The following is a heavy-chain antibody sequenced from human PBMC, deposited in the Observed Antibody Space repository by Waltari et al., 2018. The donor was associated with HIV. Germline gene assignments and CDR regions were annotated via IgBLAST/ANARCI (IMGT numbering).Heavy chain of an antibody. CDR1: GYSFTSYW. J-gene: IGHJ6*02. CDR3: ATRNFYCSSTSFPLHYGMDV. CDR2: INPGDSET. Sequence: EVQLVQSGAEVKKPGESLKISCKGSGYSFTSYWIGWVRQMPGKGLEWMGFINPGDSETEYSPSFKGQVTSSADKSISTAYRQWSSLKASDTAMYYWATRNFYCSSTSFPLHYGMDVWGQGTTVTVSS. V-gene: IGHV5-51*01. D-gene: IGHD2-2*01.